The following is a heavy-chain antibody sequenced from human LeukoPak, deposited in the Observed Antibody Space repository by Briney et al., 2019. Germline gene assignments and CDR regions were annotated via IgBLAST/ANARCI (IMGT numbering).Heavy chain of an antibody. CDR1: GGSVGSSDSY. D-gene: IGHD2-21*01. CDR2: IYYGGTT. J-gene: IGHJ5*02. V-gene: IGHV4-39*01. CDR3: ARRGLVVIPA. Sequence: PSETLSLTCTVSGGSVGSSDSYWVWVRQPPGKGLEWVGSIYYGGTTHYSPSLKSRLTISADTSRNQFSLSLTSVTAADTAVYFCARRGLVVIPAWGQGTLVTVSS.